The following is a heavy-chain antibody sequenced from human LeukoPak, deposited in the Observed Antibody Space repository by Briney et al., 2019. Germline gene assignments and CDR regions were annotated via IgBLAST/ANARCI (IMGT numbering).Heavy chain of an antibody. V-gene: IGHV3-23*01. D-gene: IGHD4-23*01. Sequence: PGGSLRLSCVASGFTFSRYAMSWVRQAPGKGLEWVSSITSGAGTIHYAESVKGRFTISRDDSKNTLYLQMNSLRVEDTALYYCAKDPGGSFDSWGQGTLVTVSS. J-gene: IGHJ5*01. CDR1: GFTFSRYA. CDR3: AKDPGGSFDS. CDR2: ITSGAGTI.